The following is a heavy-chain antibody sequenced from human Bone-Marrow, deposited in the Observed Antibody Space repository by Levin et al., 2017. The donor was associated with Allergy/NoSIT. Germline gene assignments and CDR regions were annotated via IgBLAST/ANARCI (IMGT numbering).Heavy chain of an antibody. D-gene: IGHD2-21*01. J-gene: IGHJ4*02. CDR3: GKEVIGQSFGDF. V-gene: IGHV3-23*01. CDR2: IDGGRT. Sequence: GGSLRLSCAASGFIVSSYAMSWVRQPLGKGLEWVSAIDGGRTYYADSVKGRFTISRDNSKNTLYLQMNSLRAGDTAVYFCGKEVIGQSFGDFWGQGIPVTVSS. CDR1: GFIVSSYA.